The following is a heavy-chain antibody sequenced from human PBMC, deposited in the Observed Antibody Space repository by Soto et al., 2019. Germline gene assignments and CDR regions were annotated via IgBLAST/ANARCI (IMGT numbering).Heavy chain of an antibody. Sequence: QITLRESGLPLVKPTQTLTLTCTFSGFSLSTSGVGVAWIRQPPGKALEWLALIYWDDDKRYSPSLKSRLTITKDTSKNQVVLTMTNMDPVDTATYYCAHTLYYYGSRAFDIWGQGTMVAVSS. CDR1: GFSLSTSGVG. CDR2: IYWDDDK. D-gene: IGHD3-10*01. V-gene: IGHV2-5*02. J-gene: IGHJ3*02. CDR3: AHTLYYYGSRAFDI.